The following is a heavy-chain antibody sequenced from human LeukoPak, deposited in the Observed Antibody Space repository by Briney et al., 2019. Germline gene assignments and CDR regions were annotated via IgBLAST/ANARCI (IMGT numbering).Heavy chain of an antibody. V-gene: IGHV3-48*03. CDR1: GFTFSSYE. CDR2: ISSSGITI. CDR3: EREVFGGSGHLDY. J-gene: IGHJ4*02. Sequence: GGSLILSCAASGFTFSSYEMNWVRQAPGRGLEWVSYISSSGITIYNADSVKGRFTISRDNAKNSLYLQVNSLRDEDTAVYYCEREVFGGSGHLDYWGQGKVVIVSS. D-gene: IGHD3-10*01.